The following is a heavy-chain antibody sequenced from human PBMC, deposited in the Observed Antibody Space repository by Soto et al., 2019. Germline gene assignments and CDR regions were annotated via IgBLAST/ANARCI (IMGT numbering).Heavy chain of an antibody. D-gene: IGHD6-6*01. CDR1: GYTFTSYA. V-gene: IGHV1-3*01. CDR2: INAGNGNT. CDR3: ARVKYSSSSPTPSSYYYYRDV. J-gene: IGHJ6*03. Sequence: ASVKVSCKASGYTFTSYAMHWVRQAPGQRLEWMGWINAGNGNTKYSQKFQGRVTITRDTSASTAYMELSSLRSEDTAVYYCARVKYSSSSPTPSSYYYYRDVWGKGTPVTVSS.